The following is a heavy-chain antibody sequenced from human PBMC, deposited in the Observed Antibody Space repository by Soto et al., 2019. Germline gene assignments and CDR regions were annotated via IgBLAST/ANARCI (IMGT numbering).Heavy chain of an antibody. V-gene: IGHV4-39*01. CDR3: ARHPHDGYCSSTSCSPSYWFDP. CDR1: GGSISSSSYY. J-gene: IGHJ5*02. D-gene: IGHD2-2*03. Sequence: SETLSLTCTVSGGSISSSSYYWGWIRQPPGKGLEWIGSIYYSGSTYYNPSLKSRVTISVDTSKNQFSLRLSSVTAADTAVYYCARHPHDGYCSSTSCSPSYWFDPWGQGTLVTVSS. CDR2: IYYSGST.